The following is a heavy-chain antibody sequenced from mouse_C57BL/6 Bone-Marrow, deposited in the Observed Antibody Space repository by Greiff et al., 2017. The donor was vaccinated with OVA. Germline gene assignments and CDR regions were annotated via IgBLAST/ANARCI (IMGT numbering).Heavy chain of an antibody. CDR2: INPNYGTT. Sequence: EVQLKESGPELVKPGASVKISCKASGYSFTDYNMNWVKQSNGKSLEWIGVINPNYGTTSYNQKFKGKATLTVDQSSSTAYMQLNSLTSEDSAVYYCARAYGSSYSSYFDYWGQGTTLTVSS. D-gene: IGHD1-1*01. CDR3: ARAYGSSYSSYFDY. V-gene: IGHV1-39*01. J-gene: IGHJ2*01. CDR1: GYSFTDYN.